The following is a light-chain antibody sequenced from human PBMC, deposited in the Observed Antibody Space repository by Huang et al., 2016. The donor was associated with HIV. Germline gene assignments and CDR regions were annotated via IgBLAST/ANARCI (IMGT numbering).Light chain of an antibody. Sequence: IVMTQSPDTVSVSPGERATLSCSASQSVHINLAWYQQKPGQAPRLLSYGASARATGIPGRCSGSGSGTEFTLTITSLQSEDSALYYCQQYNNWPPAFGQGTKVEIK. J-gene: IGKJ1*01. CDR2: GAS. CDR1: QSVHIN. CDR3: QQYNNWPPA. V-gene: IGKV3-15*01.